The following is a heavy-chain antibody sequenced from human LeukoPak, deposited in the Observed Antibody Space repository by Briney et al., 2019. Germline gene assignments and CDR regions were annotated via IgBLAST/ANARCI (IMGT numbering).Heavy chain of an antibody. J-gene: IGHJ4*02. CDR2: IYHSGST. D-gene: IGHD3-22*01. V-gene: IGHV4-38-2*02. CDR1: GYSISSGYY. Sequence: PSETLSLTCTVSGYSISSGYYWGWIRQPPGKGLEWIGSIYHSGSTYYNPSLKSRVTISVDTSKNQFSLKLSSVTAADTAVYYCARGSKTYYYDSSGPADYWGQGTLVTVSS. CDR3: ARGSKTYYYDSSGPADY.